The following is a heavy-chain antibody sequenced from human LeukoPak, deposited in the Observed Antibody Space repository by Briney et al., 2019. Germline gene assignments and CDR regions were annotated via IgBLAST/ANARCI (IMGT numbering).Heavy chain of an antibody. CDR2: ISYDGSNK. V-gene: IGHV3-30-3*01. Sequence: RTGGSLRLSCAASGFTFSSYAMHWVRQAPGKGLEWVAVISYDGSNKYYADSVKGRFTISRDNSKNTLYLQMDSLRAEDTAVYYCARPPPDYDSSGYYYKWGQGTLVTVS. J-gene: IGHJ4*02. D-gene: IGHD3-22*01. CDR1: GFTFSSYA. CDR3: ARPPPDYDSSGYYYK.